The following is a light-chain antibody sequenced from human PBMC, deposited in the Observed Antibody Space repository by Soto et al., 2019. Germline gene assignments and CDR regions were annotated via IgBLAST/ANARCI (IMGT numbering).Light chain of an antibody. CDR3: QQSYSPPYT. Sequence: DIQMTHSPSSLSASVEYRVTMTCRPSQSIDNFLNWYQQKPGKAPNLLIYAASSLQSGVSSRFSGSGSGTDFTLTISSLQPEDSATYYCQQSYSPPYTFGHGTKVDIK. J-gene: IGKJ2*01. CDR2: AAS. V-gene: IGKV1-39*01. CDR1: QSIDNF.